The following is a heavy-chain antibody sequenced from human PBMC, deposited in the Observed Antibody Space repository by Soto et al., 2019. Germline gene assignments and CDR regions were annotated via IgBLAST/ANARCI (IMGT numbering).Heavy chain of an antibody. V-gene: IGHV3-23*01. J-gene: IGHJ6*02. CDR1: GSSFTSYW. CDR3: ARHHAYSSSWYYYGMDV. Sequence: PGESLKISCKGSGSSFTSYWIGWVRQAPGKGLEWVSAISGSGGSTYYADSVKGRFTISRDNSKNTLYLQMNSLRAEDTAVYYCARHHAYSSSWYYYGMDVWGQGTTVTVSS. CDR2: ISGSGGST. D-gene: IGHD6-13*01.